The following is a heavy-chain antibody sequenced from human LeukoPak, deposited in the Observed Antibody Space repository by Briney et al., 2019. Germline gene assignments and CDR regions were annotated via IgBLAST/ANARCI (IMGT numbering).Heavy chain of an antibody. CDR3: ARDGPPAGLFFDN. CDR2: INQGGTEK. J-gene: IGHJ4*02. D-gene: IGHD2-2*01. V-gene: IGHV3-7*01. Sequence: GGSLRLSCATSGFSFNTFWMNWVRQVPGKGLERVATINQGGTEKYYVDSVKGRFTISRDNARNSLSLQMYGLTAEDTAVYYCARDGPPAGLFFDNWGQGTLVTVSS. CDR1: GFSFNTFW.